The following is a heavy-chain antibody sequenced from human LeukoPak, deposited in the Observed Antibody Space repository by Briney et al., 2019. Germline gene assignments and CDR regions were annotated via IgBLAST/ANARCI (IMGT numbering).Heavy chain of an antibody. CDR2: FDPEDGET. D-gene: IGHD6-19*01. CDR3: ATATHSSGWQILGHLFDY. Sequence: ASVKVSCKVSGYTLTELSMHWVRQAPGKGLEWMGGFDPEDGETIYAQKFQGRVTMTEDTSTDTAYMELSSLRSEGTAVYYCATATHSSGWQILGHLFDYWGQGTLVTVSS. CDR1: GYTLTELS. J-gene: IGHJ4*02. V-gene: IGHV1-24*01.